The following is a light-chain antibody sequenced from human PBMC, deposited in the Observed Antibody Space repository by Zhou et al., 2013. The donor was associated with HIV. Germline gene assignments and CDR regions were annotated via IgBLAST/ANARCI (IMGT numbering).Light chain of an antibody. Sequence: DIQMTQSPTSLSASVGDRVTITCRPSQTIDNYLNWYQRKPGKAPKLLIYKASSLESGVPSRFSGSGSGTEFTLTISSLQPEDIATYYCQQHDNLPLTFGGGTKVEIK. CDR1: QTIDNY. CDR3: QQHDNLPLT. J-gene: IGKJ4*01. CDR2: KAS. V-gene: IGKV1-33*01.